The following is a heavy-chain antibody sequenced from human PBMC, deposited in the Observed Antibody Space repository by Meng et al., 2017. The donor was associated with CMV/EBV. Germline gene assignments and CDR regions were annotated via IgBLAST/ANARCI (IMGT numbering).Heavy chain of an antibody. V-gene: IGHV3-30*04. J-gene: IGHJ3*02. CDR3: AKDRGDIVVVPAAISRGAFDI. Sequence: GESLKISCAASGFTFSSYAMHWVRQAPGKGLEWVAVISYDGSNKYYADSVKGRFTISRDNSKNTLYLQMNSLRAEDTAVYYCAKDRGDIVVVPAAISRGAFDIWGQGTMVTVSS. CDR1: GFTFSSYA. D-gene: IGHD2-2*01. CDR2: ISYDGSNK.